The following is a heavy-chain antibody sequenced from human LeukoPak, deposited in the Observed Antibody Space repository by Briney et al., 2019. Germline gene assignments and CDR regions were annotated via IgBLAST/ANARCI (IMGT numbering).Heavy chain of an antibody. CDR3: ARAGSSSFDY. J-gene: IGHJ4*02. D-gene: IGHD6-6*01. CDR1: GFTFSSHS. V-gene: IGHV3-21*01. CDR2: ISSSSSYI. Sequence: GGSLRLSCAASGFTFSSHSMNWVRQAPGKGLEWVSSISSSSSYIYYADSVKGRFTISRDNAKNSLYLQMNSLRAEDTAVYYCARAGSSSFDYWGQGTLVTVSS.